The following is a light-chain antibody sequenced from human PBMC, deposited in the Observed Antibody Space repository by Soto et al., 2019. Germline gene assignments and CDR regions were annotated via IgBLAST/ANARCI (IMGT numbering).Light chain of an antibody. V-gene: IGLV6-57*04. J-gene: IGLJ3*02. CDR1: SGSISRNY. Sequence: NFMLTQPHSVSESPGKTVTISCTRSSGSISRNYVQWYQQRPGSVPTTVISEDNQRPSGVPDRFSGSIDSSSNSASLTISGLKTEDEADYYCQSYDSNNHWVFGGGTQLTVL. CDR3: QSYDSNNHWV. CDR2: EDN.